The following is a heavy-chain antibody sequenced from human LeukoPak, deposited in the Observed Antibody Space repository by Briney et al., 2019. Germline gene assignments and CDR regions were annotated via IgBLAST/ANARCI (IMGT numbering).Heavy chain of an antibody. CDR3: AKSRGYSNTSPFDY. CDR2: ISGSGGST. V-gene: IGHV3-23*01. Sequence: AGGSLRLSCAASGFTFSNYAMNWVRQAPGRGLEWVSAISGSGGSTYYADSVKGRFTISRDNSKNTLYLQMNSLRAEDTAVYYCAKSRGYSNTSPFDYWGRGTLVAVSS. D-gene: IGHD6-13*01. CDR1: GFTFSNYA. J-gene: IGHJ4*02.